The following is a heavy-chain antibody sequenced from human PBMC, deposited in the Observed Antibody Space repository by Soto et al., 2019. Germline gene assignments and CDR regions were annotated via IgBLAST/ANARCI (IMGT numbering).Heavy chain of an antibody. CDR2: ISAYNGNT. CDR3: ARHGTAAAGQLATYYGMDF. V-gene: IGHV1-18*01. Sequence: ASVKVSCKASGYTFTSYGISWVRQAPGQGLEWMGWISAYNGNTNYAQKLQGRVTMTTDTSTSTAYMELRSLRSDDTAVYYCARHGTAAAGQLATYYGMDFWGQGTTVTVSS. D-gene: IGHD6-13*01. J-gene: IGHJ6*02. CDR1: GYTFTSYG.